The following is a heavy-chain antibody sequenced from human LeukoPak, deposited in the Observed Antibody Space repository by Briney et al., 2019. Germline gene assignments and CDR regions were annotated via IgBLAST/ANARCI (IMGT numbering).Heavy chain of an antibody. CDR1: GYTLTELS. J-gene: IGHJ4*02. D-gene: IGHD3-22*01. CDR3: ARGKFPYYYDSSGYYFDY. Sequence: ASVKVSCTVSGYTLTELSMHWVRQAPGKGLEWMGGFDPEDGETIYAQKFQGRVTITRDTSASTAYMELSSLRSEDTAVYYCARGKFPYYYDSSGYYFDYWGQGTLVTVSS. CDR2: FDPEDGET. V-gene: IGHV1-24*01.